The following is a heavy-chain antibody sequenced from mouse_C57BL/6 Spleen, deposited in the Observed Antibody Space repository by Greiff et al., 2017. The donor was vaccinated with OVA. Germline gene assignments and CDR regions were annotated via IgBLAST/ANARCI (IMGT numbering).Heavy chain of an antibody. J-gene: IGHJ4*01. CDR3: ARDPYYYGSSYYAMDY. Sequence: EVKLVESGGGLVKPGGSLKLSCAASGFTFSSYAMSWVRPTPEKRLEWVATISDGGSYTYYPDNVKGRFTISRDNAKNNLYLQMSHLKSEDTAMYYCARDPYYYGSSYYAMDYWGQGTSVSVSS. CDR1: GFTFSSYA. CDR2: ISDGGSYT. D-gene: IGHD1-1*01. V-gene: IGHV5-4*01.